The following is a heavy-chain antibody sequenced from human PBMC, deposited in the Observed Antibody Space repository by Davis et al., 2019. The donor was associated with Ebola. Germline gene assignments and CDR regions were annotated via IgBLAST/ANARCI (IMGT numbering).Heavy chain of an antibody. CDR2: IYHSGRT. V-gene: IGHV4-30-2*01. J-gene: IGHJ6*02. CDR1: SGSISSGVYS. CDR3: ARYPGMAAAGTGYYYGMDV. D-gene: IGHD6-13*01. Sequence: MPSETLSLTCAVSSGSISSGVYSWSWTRQPPGKGLEWIGYIYHSGRTYDSPSLKSRVTISVDRSKNQVSLKLSSVTAADTAVYYCARYPGMAAAGTGYYYGMDVWGQGTTVTVSS.